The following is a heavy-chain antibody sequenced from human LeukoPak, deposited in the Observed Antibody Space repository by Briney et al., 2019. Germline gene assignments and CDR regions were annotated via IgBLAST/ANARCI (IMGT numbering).Heavy chain of an antibody. CDR3: ARQFSLAPYFFDY. CDR2: IYHSGST. J-gene: IGHJ4*02. D-gene: IGHD3-3*02. V-gene: IGHV4-39*01. Sequence: PSETLSLTCTVSGGSISSSSYYWGWIRQPPGKGLEWLGIIYHSGSTYYNPSLKSRVTISVDTSKNQFSLNLSSVTAADTAVYYCARQFSLAPYFFDYGGQGTLVTGS. CDR1: GGSISSSSYY.